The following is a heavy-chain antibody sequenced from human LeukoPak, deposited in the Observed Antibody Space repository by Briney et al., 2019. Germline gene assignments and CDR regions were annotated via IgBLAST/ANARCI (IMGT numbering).Heavy chain of an antibody. Sequence: PGGSLRLSCAASGFTFSNFAVSWVRQAPEKGLEWVSSVSGSGGSTYYADSVRGRFTVSRDTSKNTLYLQMNSLRAEDTALYYCAKYQAIWRGYFDYWRQGTLVTVSS. CDR1: GFTFSNFA. CDR2: VSGSGGST. D-gene: IGHD3-3*01. V-gene: IGHV3-23*01. CDR3: AKYQAIWRGYFDY. J-gene: IGHJ4*02.